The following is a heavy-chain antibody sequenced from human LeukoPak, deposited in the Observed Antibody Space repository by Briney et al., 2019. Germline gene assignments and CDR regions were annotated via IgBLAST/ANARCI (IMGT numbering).Heavy chain of an antibody. V-gene: IGHV4-34*01. J-gene: IGHJ3*02. Sequence: SETLSLTCAVYGGSFSAYYWSWIRQTPGKGLEWIGEINHSGSTNYNPSLKSRVTISVDTSKNQFSLKLSSVTAADTAVYYCARAAYRYSSSWHDAFDIWGQGTMVTVSS. CDR2: INHSGST. D-gene: IGHD6-13*01. CDR1: GGSFSAYY. CDR3: ARAAYRYSSSWHDAFDI.